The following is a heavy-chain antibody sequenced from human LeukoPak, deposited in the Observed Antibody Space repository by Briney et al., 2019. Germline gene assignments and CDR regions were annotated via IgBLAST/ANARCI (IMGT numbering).Heavy chain of an antibody. V-gene: IGHV3-23*01. CDR1: GFTFSSFA. Sequence: GGSLRLSCAASGFTFSSFAMSWVRQAPGKGLEWVSTISGSGGSTNYADSVKGRFTFSRDNSKNTLYLQVNSLRAEDTAVYYCAKDLPDYGDYIEGYWGQGTLVTVSS. D-gene: IGHD4-17*01. CDR3: AKDLPDYGDYIEGY. J-gene: IGHJ4*02. CDR2: ISGSGGST.